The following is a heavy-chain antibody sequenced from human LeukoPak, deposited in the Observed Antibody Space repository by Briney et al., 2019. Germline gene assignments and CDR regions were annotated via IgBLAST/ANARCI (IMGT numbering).Heavy chain of an antibody. CDR1: GGSFSGYY. V-gene: IGHV4-34*01. CDR2: INHSGST. D-gene: IGHD3-10*01. CDR3: ARGPRG. Sequence: SETLSLTCAVYGGSFSGYYWSWIRQPPGKGLEWIGEINHSGSTNYNPSLKSRVTISVDTSKNQFSLKLSSVTAADTAVYYCARGPRGWGQGTLVTVSS. J-gene: IGHJ4*02.